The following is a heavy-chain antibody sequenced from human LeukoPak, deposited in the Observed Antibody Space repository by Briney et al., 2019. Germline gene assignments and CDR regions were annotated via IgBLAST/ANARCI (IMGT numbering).Heavy chain of an antibody. CDR1: GGSISSSSYY. Sequence: SETLSLTCTVSGGSISSSSYYWGWIRQPPGKGLEWIGSIYYSGSTYYNPSLKSRVTISVDTSKNQFSLKLSSVTAADTAVYYCAREAYMSTMVRGVKVVAFDIWGQGTMVTVSS. V-gene: IGHV4-39*07. J-gene: IGHJ3*02. CDR3: AREAYMSTMVRGVKVVAFDI. D-gene: IGHD3-10*01. CDR2: IYYSGST.